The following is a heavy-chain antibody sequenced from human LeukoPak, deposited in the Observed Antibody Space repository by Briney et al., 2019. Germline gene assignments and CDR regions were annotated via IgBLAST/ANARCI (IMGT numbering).Heavy chain of an antibody. D-gene: IGHD1-26*01. CDR3: AKAYFMGSTAVWFDP. V-gene: IGHV3-23*01. Sequence: PGGSLRLSCAASGFPFSSYAMSWVRRAPGKGLGWVSAISRSGGSKYYADSVKGRFTISRDNSKNKLYLQMSSLRAEDTAVYYWAKAYFMGSTAVWFDPWGQGTLVTVSS. CDR2: ISRSGGSK. J-gene: IGHJ5*02. CDR1: GFPFSSYA.